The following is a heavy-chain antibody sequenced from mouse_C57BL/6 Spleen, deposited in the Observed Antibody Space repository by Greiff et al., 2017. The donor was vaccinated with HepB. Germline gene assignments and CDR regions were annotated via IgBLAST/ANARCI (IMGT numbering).Heavy chain of an antibody. Sequence: VKLMESGPELVKPGASVKISCKASGYAFSSSWMNWVKQRPGKGLEWIGRIYPGDGDTNYNGKFKGKATLTADKSSSTAYMQLSSLTSEDSAVYFCARKGSYWYFDVWGTGTTVTVSS. V-gene: IGHV1-82*01. CDR2: IYPGDGDT. J-gene: IGHJ1*03. CDR3: ARKGSYWYFDV. CDR1: GYAFSSSW.